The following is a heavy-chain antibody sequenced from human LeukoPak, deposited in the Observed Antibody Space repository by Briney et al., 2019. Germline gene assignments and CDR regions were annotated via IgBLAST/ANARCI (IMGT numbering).Heavy chain of an antibody. CDR3: ARDRLQLQS. Sequence: KSSETLSLTCAVYGGSFSGYYWSWIRQPPGKGLEWIGYINYTGNTNYNPSLKSRVTISVDTSKNQFSLKLSSVTAADTAVYYCARDRLQLQSWGQGTLVTVSS. J-gene: IGHJ5*02. D-gene: IGHD1-1*01. CDR2: INYTGNT. CDR1: GGSFSGYY. V-gene: IGHV4-34*01.